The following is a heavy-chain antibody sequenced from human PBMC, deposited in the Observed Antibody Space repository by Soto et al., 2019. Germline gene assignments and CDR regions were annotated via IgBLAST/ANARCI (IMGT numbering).Heavy chain of an antibody. CDR1: GYSFDTYW. Sequence: GESLKISCEGYGYSFDTYWIGWVRQMPGKGLEWMGIIYPADSDTRYSPSFEGQVIISADKSISTAYIQRSSLKASDTAVYFCARTPLRYADPTMVPFDTWGQGTLVTVSS. V-gene: IGHV5-51*01. CDR3: ARTPLRYADPTMVPFDT. D-gene: IGHD5-18*01. CDR2: IYPADSDT. J-gene: IGHJ4*02.